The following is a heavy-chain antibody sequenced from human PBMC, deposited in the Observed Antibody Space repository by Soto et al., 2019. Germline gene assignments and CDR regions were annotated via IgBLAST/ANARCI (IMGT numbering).Heavy chain of an antibody. D-gene: IGHD3-22*01. CDR2: FDPEDGET. CDR1: GYTLTELS. CDR3: ATGPGITLIVYDY. J-gene: IGHJ4*02. V-gene: IGHV1-24*01. Sequence: AXVKVSCMVSGYTLTELSMHWVRQAPGKCLEWMGGFDPEDGETIYAQKFQGRVTVTEDTSTDTAYMELSSLRSEDTAVYYCATGPGITLIVYDYWGQGTLVTVSS.